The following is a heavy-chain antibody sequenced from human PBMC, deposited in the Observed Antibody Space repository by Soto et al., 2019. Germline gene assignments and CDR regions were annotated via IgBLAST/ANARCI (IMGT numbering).Heavy chain of an antibody. V-gene: IGHV5-51*01. D-gene: IGHD3-10*01. CDR2: IYPGDSDT. J-gene: IGHJ6*02. CDR1: GYSFTSYW. CDR3: AGGGVRGVITRTRDYYGMDV. Sequence: EVQLVQSGAEVKKHGESLKISCKGSGYSFTSYWIGWVRQMPGKGLEWMGIIYPGDSDTRYSPSFQGQVTISADKSISTAYLQWSSLKASDTAMYYCAGGGVRGVITRTRDYYGMDVWGQGTTVTVSS.